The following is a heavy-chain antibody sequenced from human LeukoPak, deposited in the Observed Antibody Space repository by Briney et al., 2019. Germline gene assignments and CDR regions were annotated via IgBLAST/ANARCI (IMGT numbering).Heavy chain of an antibody. Sequence: WASVRVSCKASGYTFTSYGISWVRQAPGQGLEWMGWISAYNGNTNYAQKLQGRVTMTTDTSTSTAYMELRSLRSDDAAVYYCARDLGIQLCFYWGQGTLVTVSS. J-gene: IGHJ4*02. D-gene: IGHD5-18*01. CDR1: GYTFTSYG. CDR3: ARDLGIQLCFY. CDR2: ISAYNGNT. V-gene: IGHV1-18*01.